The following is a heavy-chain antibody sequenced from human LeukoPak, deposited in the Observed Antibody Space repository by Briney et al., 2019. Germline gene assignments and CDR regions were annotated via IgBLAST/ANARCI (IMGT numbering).Heavy chain of an antibody. D-gene: IGHD3-3*01. CDR1: GGSFSGYY. V-gene: IGHV4-34*01. Sequence: SETLSLTCAAYGGSFSGYYWSWIRQPPGKGLEWIGEINHSGSTNYNPSLKSRVTISVDTSKNQFSLKLSSVTAADTAVYYCARGSGETIFGVVITRFDPWGQGTLVTVSS. J-gene: IGHJ5*02. CDR2: INHSGST. CDR3: ARGSGETIFGVVITRFDP.